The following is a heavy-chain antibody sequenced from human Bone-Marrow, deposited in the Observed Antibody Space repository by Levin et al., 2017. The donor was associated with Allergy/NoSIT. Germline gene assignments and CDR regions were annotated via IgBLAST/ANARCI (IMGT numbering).Heavy chain of an antibody. D-gene: IGHD4-17*01. CDR2: IYPSDSDT. Sequence: PGGSLRLSCKGSGCSFTSFWIGWVRQMPGKGLEWMGIIYPSDSDTRYSPSFQGQVTISVDKSISTAYLQWSSLKASDTAMYYCARTVTTVTEADYWGQGTLVTVSS. CDR1: GCSFTSFW. V-gene: IGHV5-51*01. J-gene: IGHJ4*02. CDR3: ARTVTTVTEADY.